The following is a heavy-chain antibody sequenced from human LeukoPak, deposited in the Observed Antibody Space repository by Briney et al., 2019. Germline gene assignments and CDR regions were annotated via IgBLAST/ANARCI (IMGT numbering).Heavy chain of an antibody. D-gene: IGHD3-10*01. CDR2: IYTSEST. V-gene: IGHV4-4*07. CDR3: ARNYGSRFDY. J-gene: IGHJ4*02. CDR1: GGSIRDFY. Sequence: SETLSLTCTVSGGSIRDFYWSWIRQPAGKGLEWVGRIYTSESTNYNPSLKGRVTMSVDTSENQFSLKLNSVTAADTAVYYCARNYGSRFDYWGQGILVTVSS.